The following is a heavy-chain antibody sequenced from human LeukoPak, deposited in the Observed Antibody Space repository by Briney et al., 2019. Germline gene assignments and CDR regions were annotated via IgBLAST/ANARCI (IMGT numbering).Heavy chain of an antibody. V-gene: IGHV3-30-3*01. CDR3: ARDPVTTWGYFDY. CDR1: GFTFRNYA. D-gene: IGHD4-17*01. Sequence: TGGSLRLSRAASGFTFRNYAIHWVRQAPGKELEWVAVISSDGTNKNYADSVKGRFTISRDKAKNTVYLQVNSLRSEDTAVYYCARDPVTTWGYFDYWGQGTLVTVSS. J-gene: IGHJ4*02. CDR2: ISSDGTNK.